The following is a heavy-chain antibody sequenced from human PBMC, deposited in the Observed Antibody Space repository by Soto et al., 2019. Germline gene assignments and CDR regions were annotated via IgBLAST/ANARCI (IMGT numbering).Heavy chain of an antibody. CDR1: GGSISSGGYY. Sequence: SETLSLTCTVSGGSISSGGYYWSWIRQHPGKGPEWIGYIYYSGGTYYNPSLKSRVTISVDTSKNQFSLKLSSVTAADTAVYYSARGLRTTPGTWFGPWGQATLVTVSS. V-gene: IGHV4-31*03. D-gene: IGHD1-7*01. CDR3: ARGLRTTPGTWFGP. J-gene: IGHJ5*02. CDR2: IYYSGGT.